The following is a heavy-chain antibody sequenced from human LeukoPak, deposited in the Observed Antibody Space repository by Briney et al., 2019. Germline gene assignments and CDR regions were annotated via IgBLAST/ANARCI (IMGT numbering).Heavy chain of an antibody. J-gene: IGHJ4*02. Sequence: SETLSLTCTVSGTSISSYYWSWIRQPPGKGLEWIGYVYYSGSTNYNPSLKGRVTISLDTSKIQFSLKLSSVTAADTAVYYCARHDSAYSFDYWGQGALVTASS. CDR3: ARHDSAYSFDY. CDR1: GTSISSYY. CDR2: VYYSGST. V-gene: IGHV4-59*08. D-gene: IGHD2-15*01.